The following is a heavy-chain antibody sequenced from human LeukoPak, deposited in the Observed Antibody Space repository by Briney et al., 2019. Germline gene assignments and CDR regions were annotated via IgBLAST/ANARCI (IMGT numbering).Heavy chain of an antibody. CDR3: AKDRGTFYFYYYMDV. D-gene: IGHD3-10*01. CDR2: IWYDGSNQ. J-gene: IGHJ6*03. Sequence: PGGSLRLSCAASGFTFSSYSMNWVRQAPGKGLEWVAVIWYDGSNQYYADSVKGRFTISRDNSRNTLYLQMNSLRAEDTAVYYCAKDRGTFYFYYYMDVWGKGTTDTVSS. V-gene: IGHV3-33*06. CDR1: GFTFSSYS.